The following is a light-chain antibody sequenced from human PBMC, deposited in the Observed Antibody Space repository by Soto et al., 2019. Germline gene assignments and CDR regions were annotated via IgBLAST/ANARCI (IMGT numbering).Light chain of an antibody. V-gene: IGLV2-14*01. CDR2: DVS. J-gene: IGLJ2*01. Sequence: QSALTQPASVSGSPGQSITISCTGTSSDVGGYNYVYWYQQHPGKAPKLMIYDVSNRPSGVSNRFSGSKSGNTASLTISGLQDEDEADYYCSSYTSSYVVFGGGTKLTVL. CDR3: SSYTSSYVV. CDR1: SSDVGGYNY.